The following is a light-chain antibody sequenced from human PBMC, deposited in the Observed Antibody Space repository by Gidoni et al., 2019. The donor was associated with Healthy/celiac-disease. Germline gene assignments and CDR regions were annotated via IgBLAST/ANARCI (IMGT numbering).Light chain of an antibody. CDR1: QSISTW. CDR2: KAS. V-gene: IGKV1-5*03. Sequence: DIQITQSPSTLSASVGGRVTITCRASQSISTWLAWYQQKQGKAPKLLIYKASSLESGVPSRFSGSGSGTEFTLTISSLQPDDFATYYCQQYDSYSRTFGQGTKVEIK. CDR3: QQYDSYSRT. J-gene: IGKJ1*01.